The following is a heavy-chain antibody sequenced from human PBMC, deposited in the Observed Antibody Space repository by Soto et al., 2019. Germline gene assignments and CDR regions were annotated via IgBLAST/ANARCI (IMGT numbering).Heavy chain of an antibody. Sequence: QVQLVQSGAEVKKPGSSVKVSCKASGGTFNSYTISWVRQAPGQGLEWMGRIIPILAIANYAQNFQGRVTITANKSTSTAYMGLSSLKSEDTAVYYCARDLGMRTTMTTNNWFDPWGQGTLVTVSS. D-gene: IGHD1-1*01. CDR1: GGTFNSYT. V-gene: IGHV1-69*08. CDR2: IIPILAIA. J-gene: IGHJ5*02. CDR3: ARDLGMRTTMTTNNWFDP.